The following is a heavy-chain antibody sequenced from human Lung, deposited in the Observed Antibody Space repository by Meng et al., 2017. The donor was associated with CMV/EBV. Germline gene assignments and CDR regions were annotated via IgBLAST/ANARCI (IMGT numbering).Heavy chain of an antibody. CDR1: GYTFAGHY. Sequence: ASVKVSCKTSGYTFAGHYLHWLRQAPGQGLEWMAWIHYDTGETNYAQNFHGRVTVTRDTSITTVYMELRSLRPDDTAMYYCARDDNWGPDYWGQGTLVPVSS. J-gene: IGHJ4*02. CDR3: ARDDNWGPDY. V-gene: IGHV1-2*02. CDR2: IHYDTGET. D-gene: IGHD7-27*01.